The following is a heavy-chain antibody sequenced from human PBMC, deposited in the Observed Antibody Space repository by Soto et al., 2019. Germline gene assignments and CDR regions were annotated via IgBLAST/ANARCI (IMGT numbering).Heavy chain of an antibody. CDR2: IYPGDSDT. D-gene: IGHD3-3*01. Sequence: EESLRISCKGSGYSFTSYWIGWVRQMPGKGLEWMGIIYPGDSDTRYSPSFQGQVTISADKSISTAYLQWSSLKASDTAMYYCARSITIFGVARADAFDICAQATIV. CDR3: ARSITIFGVARADAFDI. CDR1: GYSFTSYW. V-gene: IGHV5-51*01. J-gene: IGHJ3*02.